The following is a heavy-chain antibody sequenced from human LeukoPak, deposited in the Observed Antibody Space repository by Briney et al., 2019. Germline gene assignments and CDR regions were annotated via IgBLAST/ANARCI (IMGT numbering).Heavy chain of an antibody. CDR3: AKGGGRGGGVIVN. Sequence: GGSLRLSCAASGFTFSSYGMHWVRQAPGKGLEWVAVISYEGSNKYYADSVKGRFTISRDNSKNTLYLQMNSLRAEDTAVYYCAKGGGRGGGVIVNWGQGTMVTVSS. V-gene: IGHV3-30*18. CDR1: GFTFSSYG. CDR2: ISYEGSNK. J-gene: IGHJ3*01. D-gene: IGHD3-16*01.